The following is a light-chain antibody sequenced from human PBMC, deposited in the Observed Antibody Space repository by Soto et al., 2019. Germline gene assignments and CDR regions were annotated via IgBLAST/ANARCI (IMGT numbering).Light chain of an antibody. CDR1: QAVSASY. CDR3: QPYATSPT. CDR2: GAS. V-gene: IGKV3-20*01. J-gene: IGKJ3*01. Sequence: EVVLMQSPGTLSLSPGERATLSCRASQAVSASYLAWYQQKPGQAPRLLIYGASSRATDIPDRFSASGSGPDFTLTISRLEPEDFAVYFCQPYATSPTFGPGTKVDIK.